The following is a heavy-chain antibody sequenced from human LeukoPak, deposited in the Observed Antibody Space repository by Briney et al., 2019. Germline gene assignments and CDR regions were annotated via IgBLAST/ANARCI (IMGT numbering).Heavy chain of an antibody. CDR3: TRPAAGTFPDY. Sequence: VGSLRLSCAASGFTFSGSAMHWVRQASGKGLEWVGRIRSKANNYATAYAASVQGRFSISRDDSKNTAYLQMNSLKTEDTAVYYCTRPAAGTFPDYWGQGTLVTVCS. V-gene: IGHV3-73*01. CDR1: GFTFSGSA. CDR2: IRSKANNYAT. J-gene: IGHJ4*02. D-gene: IGHD6-13*01.